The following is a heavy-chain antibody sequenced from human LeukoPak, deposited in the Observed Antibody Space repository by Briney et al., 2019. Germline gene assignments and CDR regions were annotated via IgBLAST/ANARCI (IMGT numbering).Heavy chain of an antibody. CDR2: ISSSSSYI. J-gene: IGHJ3*02. CDR1: GFTFSSYS. V-gene: IGHV3-21*04. CDR3: AKGHQNYYDSSGTDAFDI. Sequence: PGGSLRLSCAASGFTFSSYSMNWVRQAPGKGLEWVSSISSSSSYIYYADSVKGRFTISRDNSKNTLYLQMNSLRAEDTAVYYCAKGHQNYYDSSGTDAFDIWGQGTMVTVSS. D-gene: IGHD3-22*01.